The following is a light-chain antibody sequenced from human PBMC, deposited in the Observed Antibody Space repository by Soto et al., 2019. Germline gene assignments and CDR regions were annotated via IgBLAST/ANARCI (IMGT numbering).Light chain of an antibody. Sequence: EIVLTQSPGTLSLSPGGRATLSCRASQSVSSSYLAWYKQKPGQAPRILIYGESSRATGIPDRLSGSGSGTDLNLTISRLEPEDFAVYYCQKYDSSPKTCGQGTKVDIK. CDR2: GES. CDR1: QSVSSSY. CDR3: QKYDSSPKT. V-gene: IGKV3-20*01. J-gene: IGKJ1*01.